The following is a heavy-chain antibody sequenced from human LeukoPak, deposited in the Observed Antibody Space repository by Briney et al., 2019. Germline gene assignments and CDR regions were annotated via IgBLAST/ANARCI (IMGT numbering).Heavy chain of an antibody. D-gene: IGHD5-12*01. CDR1: GGSTNTYC. Sequence: SETLSLTCTVSGGSTNTYCWSWIRQPAEKGLEWIGRIYPSGSTYYNPSLKSRVAISIDKSKNQFSLRLTSVTAADTAVYYCARDRSGYSEYYFDYWGQGSLVTVSS. J-gene: IGHJ4*02. CDR2: IYPSGST. CDR3: ARDRSGYSEYYFDY. V-gene: IGHV4-4*07.